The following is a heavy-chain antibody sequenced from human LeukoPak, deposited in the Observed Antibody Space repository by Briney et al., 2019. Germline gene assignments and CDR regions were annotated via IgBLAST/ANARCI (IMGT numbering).Heavy chain of an antibody. D-gene: IGHD3-16*01. J-gene: IGHJ4*02. CDR1: GYPFSSCG. Sequence: EASVKVSCKTFGYPFSSCGINWVRQAPGQGLEWMGWISGYNGDTNYAQKFQGRVTMTTDTSTNTAYMDLRRLRSDDTAVHYCARNWGAGHPINFDYWGQGTLVTVSS. V-gene: IGHV1-18*01. CDR3: ARNWGAGHPINFDY. CDR2: ISGYNGDT.